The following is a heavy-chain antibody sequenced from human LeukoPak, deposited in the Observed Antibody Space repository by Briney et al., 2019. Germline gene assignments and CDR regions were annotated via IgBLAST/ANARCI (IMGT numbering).Heavy chain of an antibody. V-gene: IGHV3-7*03. J-gene: IGHJ4*02. CDR1: GLTFSSSW. D-gene: IGHD3-10*01. Sequence: GGSLRLSCAVSGLTFSSSWMDWVRQAPGKGLEWVASINPDGNKKYSADSVKGRFTISRDNAENSLYLQMNSLRAEDTAVYYCAKSLSLWFGELFFDYWGQGTLVTVSS. CDR2: INPDGNKK. CDR3: AKSLSLWFGELFFDY.